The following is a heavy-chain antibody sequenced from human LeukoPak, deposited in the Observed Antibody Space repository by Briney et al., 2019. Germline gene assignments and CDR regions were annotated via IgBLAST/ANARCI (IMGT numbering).Heavy chain of an antibody. Sequence: SETLSLTCTVSGGSISSYYWSWIRQPPGKGLEWIGYIYYSGSTNYNPSLKSRVTISVDTSKNQFSLKLSSVTAADTAVYYCAREAVYGSGSYFDHWGQGTLVTVSS. J-gene: IGHJ4*02. CDR1: GGSISSYY. CDR3: AREAVYGSGSYFDH. V-gene: IGHV4-59*01. D-gene: IGHD3-10*01. CDR2: IYYSGST.